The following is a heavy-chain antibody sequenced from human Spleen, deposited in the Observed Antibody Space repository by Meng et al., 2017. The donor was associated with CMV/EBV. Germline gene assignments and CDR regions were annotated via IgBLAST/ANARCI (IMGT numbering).Heavy chain of an antibody. D-gene: IGHD3-10*01. CDR1: GYTFTGYN. CDR3: ARLFHTSLGTNYYYGMDV. J-gene: IGHJ6*02. CDR2: INPNSGDI. Sequence: ASVKVSCKASGYTFTGYNMHWVRQAPGQGLEWMGWINPNSGDIKYAQKFQGRVTLTLDTSISTAYMELSRLKSDDTAVFFCARLFHTSLGTNYYYGMDVWGHGTTVTVSS. V-gene: IGHV1-2*02.